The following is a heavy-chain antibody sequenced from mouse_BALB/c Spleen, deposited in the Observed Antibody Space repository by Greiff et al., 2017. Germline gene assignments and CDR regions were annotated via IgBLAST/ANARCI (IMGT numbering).Heavy chain of an antibody. V-gene: IGHV14-4*02. CDR1: GFNIKDYY. CDR2: IDPENGDT. Sequence: VQLQQSGAELVRSGASVKLSCTASGFNIKDYYMHWVKQRPEQGLEWIGWIDPENGDTEYAPKFQGKATMTADTSSNTAYLQLSSLTSEDTAVYYCNAISYFDYWGQGTTLTVSS. CDR3: NAISYFDY. J-gene: IGHJ2*01.